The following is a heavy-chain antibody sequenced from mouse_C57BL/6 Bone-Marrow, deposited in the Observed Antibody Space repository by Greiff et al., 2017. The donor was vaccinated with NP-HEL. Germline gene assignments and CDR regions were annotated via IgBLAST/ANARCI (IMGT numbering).Heavy chain of an antibody. CDR2: INPSSGYT. V-gene: IGHV1-7*01. CDR3: ATLLLRSFHY. Sequence: VQLQQSGAELAKPGASVKLSCKASGYTFTSYWMHWVKQRPGQGLEWIGYINPSSGYTKYNQKFKNKATLTADKSSSTAYMQLSSLTYEDSAVDYCATLLLRSFHYWGQGTTLTVSA. J-gene: IGHJ2*01. D-gene: IGHD1-1*01. CDR1: GYTFTSYW.